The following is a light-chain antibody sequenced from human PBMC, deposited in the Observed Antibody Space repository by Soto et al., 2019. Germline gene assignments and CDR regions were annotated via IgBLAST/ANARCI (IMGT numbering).Light chain of an antibody. CDR1: QSISSY. Sequence: DIPMTQSPSSLSASVGDRVTITCRASQSISSYLNWYQQKPGKAPKLLIYAASSLQSGVPLRFSGSGSGTNFTLTISSLQPEDFATYYCQQSQSIPFTFGPGTKVDIK. CDR3: QQSQSIPFT. CDR2: AAS. J-gene: IGKJ3*01. V-gene: IGKV1-39*01.